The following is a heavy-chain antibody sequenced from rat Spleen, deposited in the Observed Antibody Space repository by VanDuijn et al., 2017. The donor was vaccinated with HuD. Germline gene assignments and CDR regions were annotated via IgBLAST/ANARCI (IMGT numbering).Heavy chain of an antibody. CDR1: GFTFSDYT. J-gene: IGHJ2*01. V-gene: IGHV5-17*01. Sequence: EVQLVESGGGLVQPGRSLKLSCSASGFTFSDYTMAWVRQAPKKGLEWVAAIVDDGSNTFYRDSVKGRFTISRDNAKSTLYLQVDSLRSEETAIYYCARPTTGIPFNYWGQGVMVTVSS. D-gene: IGHD1-9*01. CDR3: ARPTTGIPFNY. CDR2: IVDDGSNT.